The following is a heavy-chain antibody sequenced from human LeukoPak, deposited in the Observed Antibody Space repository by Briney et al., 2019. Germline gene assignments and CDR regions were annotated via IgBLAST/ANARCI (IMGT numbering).Heavy chain of an antibody. CDR2: IWYDGSNK. CDR1: GFTFSRYA. D-gene: IGHD3/OR15-3a*01. J-gene: IGHJ4*02. Sequence: GGSLRLSCSASGFTFSRYAMHWVRQAPGKGLEWVAVIWYDGSNKYYADPVKGRFTISRDISKNTLYLQMNSLRAEDTAVYYCARHKDWTFDYWGQGTLVTVSS. V-gene: IGHV3-33*08. CDR3: ARHKDWTFDY.